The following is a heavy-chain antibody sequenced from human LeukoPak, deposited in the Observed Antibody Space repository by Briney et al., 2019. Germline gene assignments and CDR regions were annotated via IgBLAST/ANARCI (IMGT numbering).Heavy chain of an antibody. J-gene: IGHJ5*02. Sequence: GSLRLSCAASGFTVSSNYMSWVRQAPGKGLEWVSVIYSGGSTYYADSVKGRFTISRDNSKNTLYLQMNSLRAEDTAVYYCARKWALRTPHNWFDPWGQGTLVTVSS. V-gene: IGHV3-66*01. CDR2: IYSGGST. CDR3: ARKWALRTPHNWFDP. CDR1: GFTVSSNY. D-gene: IGHD4-17*01.